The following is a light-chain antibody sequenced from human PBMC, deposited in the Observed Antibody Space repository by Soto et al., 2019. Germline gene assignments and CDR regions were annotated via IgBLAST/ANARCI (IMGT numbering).Light chain of an antibody. CDR1: QSVSSN. CDR3: QQHNNWPLT. J-gene: IGKJ4*01. CDR2: GAS. Sequence: EIVMTQTPATLSVSPGERATLSCIASQSVSSNLAWYQQKPGQAPRLLVYGASTRATGIPARFSGSGSGTQFTLTITSLQYEDLAVYYCQQHNNWPLTFGGGTKVDIK. V-gene: IGKV3-15*01.